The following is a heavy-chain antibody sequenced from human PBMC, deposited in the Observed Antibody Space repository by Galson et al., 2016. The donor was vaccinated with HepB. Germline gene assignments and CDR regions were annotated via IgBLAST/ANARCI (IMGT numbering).Heavy chain of an antibody. CDR2: IVPIFGTG. D-gene: IGHD3-10*01. Sequence: SVKVSCKASGGTFSNYAISWVRQAPGQGLEWLGGIVPIFGTGNYAQKLQGRLTITADESTSTAHMELSSLRSEDTAMYYCASHRGGCGETDPSYWGQGTPVTVS. J-gene: IGHJ4*02. V-gene: IGHV1-69*13. CDR1: GGTFSNYA. CDR3: ASHRGGCGETDPSY.